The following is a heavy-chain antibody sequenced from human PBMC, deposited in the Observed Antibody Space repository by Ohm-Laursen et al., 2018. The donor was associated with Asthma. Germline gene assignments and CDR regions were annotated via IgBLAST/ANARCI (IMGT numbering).Heavy chain of an antibody. D-gene: IGHD3-16*01. CDR2: ISYDGSNK. CDR1: GFTFSSYG. Sequence: SLRLSCSASGFTFSSYGMRWVRQAPGKGLEWVAVISYDGSNKYYADSVKGRFTISRDNSKNTLYLQMNSLRAEDTAVYYCAREGHYDYIWGSYGSYYYYGMDVWGQGTTVTVSS. CDR3: AREGHYDYIWGSYGSYYYYGMDV. V-gene: IGHV3-30*19. J-gene: IGHJ6*02.